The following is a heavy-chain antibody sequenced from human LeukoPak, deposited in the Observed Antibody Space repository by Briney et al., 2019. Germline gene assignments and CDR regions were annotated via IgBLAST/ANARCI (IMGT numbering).Heavy chain of an antibody. CDR3: AASGYSSGWYYY. D-gene: IGHD6-19*01. Sequence: ETLSLTCAVSGGSISSSNWWSWVRQPPGKGLEWVSAISGSGGSTYYADSVKGRFTISRDNSKNTLYLQMNSLRAEDTAVYYCAASGYSSGWYYYWGQGTLVTVSS. V-gene: IGHV3-23*01. J-gene: IGHJ4*02. CDR1: GGSISSSN. CDR2: ISGSGGST.